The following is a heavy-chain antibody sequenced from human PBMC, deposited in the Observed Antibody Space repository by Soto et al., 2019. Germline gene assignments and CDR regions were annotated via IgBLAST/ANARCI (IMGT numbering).Heavy chain of an antibody. V-gene: IGHV1-46*01. Sequence: QVQLVQSGAEVKKPGASVKVSCKASGYTFTSYYMHWVRQAPGQGLEWMGIINPSGGSTSYAQKFQGRVTMTRDTSTSTVYMELSSLRSEDTAVYYCALYCSGGSCYFDAFDIWVQGTMVNVSS. D-gene: IGHD2-15*01. CDR1: GYTFTSYY. J-gene: IGHJ3*02. CDR3: ALYCSGGSCYFDAFDI. CDR2: INPSGGST.